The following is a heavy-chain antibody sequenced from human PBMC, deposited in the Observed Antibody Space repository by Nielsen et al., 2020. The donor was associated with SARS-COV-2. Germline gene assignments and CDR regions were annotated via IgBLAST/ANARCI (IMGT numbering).Heavy chain of an antibody. D-gene: IGHD2-2*01. J-gene: IGHJ6*02. Sequence: GESLKISCAASGFTFSSYSMNWVRQAPGKGLEWVSYISSSSSTIYYADSVKGRFTISRDNAKNSLYLQMNSLRAEDTALYHCARGYCSSTSCYARIAADYYGMDVWGQGTTVTVSS. CDR2: ISSSSSTI. V-gene: IGHV3-48*04. CDR1: GFTFSSYS. CDR3: ARGYCSSTSCYARIAADYYGMDV.